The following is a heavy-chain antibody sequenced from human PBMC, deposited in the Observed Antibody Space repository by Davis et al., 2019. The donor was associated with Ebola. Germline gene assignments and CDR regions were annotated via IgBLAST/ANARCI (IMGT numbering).Heavy chain of an antibody. Sequence: GESLKISCAASGFTFSDFGIHWVRQAPGKGLEWVSDIWYDGSQRDYVDSAKGRFTISRDNSKNTVYLQMNFLKVEDTAVYYCARDNDSSSWYPYYYGMDVWGQGTTVTVSS. CDR2: IWYDGSQR. CDR3: ARDNDSSSWYPYYYGMDV. CDR1: GFTFSDFG. J-gene: IGHJ6*02. D-gene: IGHD6-13*01. V-gene: IGHV3-33*01.